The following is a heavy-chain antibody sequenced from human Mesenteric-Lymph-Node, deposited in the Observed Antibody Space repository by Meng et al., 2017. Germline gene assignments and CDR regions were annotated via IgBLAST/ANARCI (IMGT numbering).Heavy chain of an antibody. CDR2: IHRDGSNP. D-gene: IGHD6-19*01. V-gene: IGHV3-74*01. J-gene: IGHJ4*02. Sequence: GESLKISCAASGFTFSSYWMHWVRQAPGKGLVWLSRIHRDGSNPTYADSVKGRFTISRDNAKNTLYLQMNSLTAEDTGVYYCARDGIAGSSGWVEGLDYWGQGTLVTVSS. CDR1: GFTFSSYW. CDR3: ARDGIAGSSGWVEGLDY.